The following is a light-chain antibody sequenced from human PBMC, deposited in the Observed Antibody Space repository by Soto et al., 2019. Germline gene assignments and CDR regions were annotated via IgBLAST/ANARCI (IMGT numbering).Light chain of an antibody. J-gene: IGLJ2*01. CDR3: AAWDDSLNGVV. Sequence: QPVLTQPPSVSEAPRQRVTISCYGSSSNIGNNAVNWYQQLPGKAPKLLIYYDDLLPSGVSDRFSGSKSGTSASLAISGLQSEDEADYYCAAWDDSLNGVVFGGGTKLTVL. V-gene: IGLV1-36*01. CDR1: SSNIGNNA. CDR2: YDD.